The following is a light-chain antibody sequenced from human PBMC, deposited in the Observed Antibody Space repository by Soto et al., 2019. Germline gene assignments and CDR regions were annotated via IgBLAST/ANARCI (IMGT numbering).Light chain of an antibody. CDR2: GAS. Sequence: EIVMTQSPATLSVSPGERATLSCRASQSVSSNLAWSQQKPGQAHRLLIYGASTRATGIPARFSGSGSGTEFTLTISSLQSEDFAVYYCQQYNNWPLTFGGGTKVASK. J-gene: IGKJ4*01. CDR3: QQYNNWPLT. V-gene: IGKV3-15*01. CDR1: QSVSSN.